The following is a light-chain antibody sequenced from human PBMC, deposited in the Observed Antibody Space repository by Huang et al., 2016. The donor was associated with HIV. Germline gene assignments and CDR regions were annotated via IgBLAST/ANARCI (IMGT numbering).Light chain of an antibody. CDR3: QQYNNWPRT. Sequence: EIVMTQSPATLSVSPGERATLSYRASQSVSSNLPWYQQKPGQAPRLLIYAASTRATGFPARFSGSGSRTEFTRTISSLQSEDFAVYYCQQYNNWPRTFGQGTKVEL. V-gene: IGKV3-15*01. J-gene: IGKJ1*01. CDR1: QSVSSN. CDR2: AAS.